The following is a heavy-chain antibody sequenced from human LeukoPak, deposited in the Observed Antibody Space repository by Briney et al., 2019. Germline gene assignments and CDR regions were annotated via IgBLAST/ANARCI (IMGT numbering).Heavy chain of an antibody. CDR3: AREDRQLMAYGSIDY. CDR1: GGSFSGYY. CDR2: INHSGST. V-gene: IGHV4-34*01. Sequence: SETLSLTCAVYGGSFSGYYWSWIRQPPGKGLEWIWEINHSGSTNYNPSLKSRVTISVDTSKNQLSLKLSSVTAADTAVYYCAREDRQLMAYGSIDYWGQGTLVTVSS. D-gene: IGHD2-2*01. J-gene: IGHJ4*02.